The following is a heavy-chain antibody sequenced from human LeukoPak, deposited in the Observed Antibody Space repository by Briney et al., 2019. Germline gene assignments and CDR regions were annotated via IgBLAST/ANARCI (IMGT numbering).Heavy chain of an antibody. V-gene: IGHV3-30*02. CDR3: ATFVGATTPPIDY. CDR2: IRYDGSNK. J-gene: IGHJ4*02. CDR1: GFTFSSYG. D-gene: IGHD1-26*01. Sequence: GGSLRLSCAASGFTFSSYGMHWVRQAPGKGLEWVAFIRYDGSNKYYADSVKGRFTISRDNSKNTLHLRMNSLRGEDTAVYYCATFVGATTPPIDYWGQGTLVTVSS.